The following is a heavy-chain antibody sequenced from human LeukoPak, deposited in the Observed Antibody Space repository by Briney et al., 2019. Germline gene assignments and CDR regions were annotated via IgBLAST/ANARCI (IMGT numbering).Heavy chain of an antibody. D-gene: IGHD2-21*01. J-gene: IGHJ4*02. CDR2: IYHSGST. V-gene: IGHV4-38-2*02. Sequence: SETLSLTCTVSGGSISSYYWGWIRQPPGKGLEWIGSIYHSGSTYYNPSLKSRVTISVDTSKNQFSLKLSSVTAADTAVYYCARGRGGGDWGYFDYWGQGTLVTVSS. CDR1: GGSISSYY. CDR3: ARGRGGGDWGYFDY.